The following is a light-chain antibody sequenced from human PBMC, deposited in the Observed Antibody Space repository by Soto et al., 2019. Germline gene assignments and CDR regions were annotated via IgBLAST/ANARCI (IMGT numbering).Light chain of an antibody. CDR3: QVWDSSTAAWV. Sequence: SYELTQPLSVSVALGQTARITCGGTNIGSKNVHWYQHKPGQAPVLVIYRDVNRPSGIPERFSGSNSGNTATLTISRAQAGDEADYYCQVWDSSTAAWVFGGGTKVTVL. CDR2: RDV. V-gene: IGLV3-9*01. J-gene: IGLJ3*02. CDR1: NIGSKN.